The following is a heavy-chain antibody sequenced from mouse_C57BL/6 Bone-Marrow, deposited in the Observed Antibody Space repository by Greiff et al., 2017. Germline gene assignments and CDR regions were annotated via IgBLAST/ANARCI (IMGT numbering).Heavy chain of an antibody. CDR2: ISNGGGST. Sequence: EVMLVESGGGLVQPGGSLQLSCAASGFTFSDSYMYWVRQTPEKRLEWVAYISNGGGSTYYPDTVQGRFTISRDNAKNTLYLQMSRLKSEDTAMYYCARSYYYGSSYYARDYWGQGTSVTVSS. J-gene: IGHJ4*01. V-gene: IGHV5-12*01. D-gene: IGHD1-1*01. CDR3: ARSYYYGSSYYARDY. CDR1: GFTFSDSY.